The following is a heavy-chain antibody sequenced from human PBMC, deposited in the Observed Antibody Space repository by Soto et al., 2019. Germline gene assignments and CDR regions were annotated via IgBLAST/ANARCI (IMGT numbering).Heavy chain of an antibody. J-gene: IGHJ4*02. CDR1: VVSISSYF. D-gene: IGHD5-18*01. CDR2: IYYSGST. Sequence: SETLSLTCTFSVVSISSYFWSCIRHPPGKGLEWIGYIYYSGSTNYNPSLKSRVTISVDTSKSQFSLKLSSVTAADTAVYYCARAGYSSGPTFEYWGQGTLVIVSS. V-gene: IGHV4-59*01. CDR3: ARAGYSSGPTFEY.